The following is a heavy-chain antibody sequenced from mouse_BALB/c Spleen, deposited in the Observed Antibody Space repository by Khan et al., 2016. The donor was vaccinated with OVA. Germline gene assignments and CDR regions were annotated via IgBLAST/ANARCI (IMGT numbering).Heavy chain of an antibody. CDR2: IDPPNDDS. V-gene: IGHV14-3*02. CDR3: ATLYDNPFAY. J-gene: IGHJ3*01. D-gene: IGHD2-3*01. CDR1: GFNIKDTY. Sequence: EVQLQESGAELVKPGASVKLSCSASGFNIKDTYIHWVKQRPEQGLEWIGRIDPPNDDSKYGPKFQDKATLTADTSSNTVYLQLSSLTSDDTAVYYWATLYDNPFAYWGQGTLVSVSA.